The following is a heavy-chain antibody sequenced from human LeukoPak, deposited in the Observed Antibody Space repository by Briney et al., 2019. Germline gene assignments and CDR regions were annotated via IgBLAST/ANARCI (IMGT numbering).Heavy chain of an antibody. V-gene: IGHV4-39*07. Sequence: PSETLSLTCTASRGSISSSHYYWGWIHQPPGRGLEWIGTIYYSGSTYYNPSLRSRVTMSLDTSKNQFSLTLSSVTAADTAVYYCAAGFEVSYEIFNAFALWGQGTLVTVSS. J-gene: IGHJ3*01. CDR1: RGSISSSHYY. CDR3: AAGFEVSYEIFNAFAL. D-gene: IGHD2/OR15-2a*01. CDR2: IYYSGST.